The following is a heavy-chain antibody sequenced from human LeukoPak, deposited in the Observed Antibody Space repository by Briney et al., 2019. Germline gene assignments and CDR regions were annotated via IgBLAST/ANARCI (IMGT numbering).Heavy chain of an antibody. CDR1: GYCFTSYW. Sequence: GESLKISCKGSGYCFTSYWIGWVRQMRGKGLEWVGIIYPGDSDTNYSPSFQGQVTISADKPISTADLQWSSLKASDTAMYYCASQLTPFDCSGGSCYSRMDAFDIWGQGTMVTVSS. J-gene: IGHJ3*02. CDR3: ASQLTPFDCSGGSCYSRMDAFDI. D-gene: IGHD2-15*01. CDR2: IYPGDSDT. V-gene: IGHV5-51*01.